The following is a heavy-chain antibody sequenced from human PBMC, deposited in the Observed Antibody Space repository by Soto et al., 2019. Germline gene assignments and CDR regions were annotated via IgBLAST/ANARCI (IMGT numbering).Heavy chain of an antibody. CDR1: GYSFTSYW. Sequence: PGDSLNSCKGSGYSFTSYWISWVRQMPGKGLEWMGRIDPSDSYTNYSPSFQGHVTISADKSISTAYLQWSSLKASDTAMYYCARHSEDTAMVAPSEFDYWGQGTLVTVSS. J-gene: IGHJ4*02. V-gene: IGHV5-10-1*01. CDR2: IDPSDSYT. D-gene: IGHD5-18*01. CDR3: ARHSEDTAMVAPSEFDY.